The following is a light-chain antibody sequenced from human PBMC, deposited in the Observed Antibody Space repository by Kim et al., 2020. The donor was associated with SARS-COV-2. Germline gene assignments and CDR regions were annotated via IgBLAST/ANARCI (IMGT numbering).Light chain of an antibody. CDR3: ASWDDSLV. V-gene: IGLV1-47*01. Sequence: ELTQPPSASGTPGQRVTISCSGSSSNIGSDYVYWYQQFPGTAPKLLIYKNNQRPSGVPDRFSGSKSGTSASLAISGLRSEDEADYYCASWDDSLVFDG. CDR1: SSNIGSDY. CDR2: KNN. J-gene: IGLJ2*01.